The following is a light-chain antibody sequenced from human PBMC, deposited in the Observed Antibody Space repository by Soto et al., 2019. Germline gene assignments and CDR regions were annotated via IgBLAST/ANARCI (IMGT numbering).Light chain of an antibody. CDR2: DAS. CDR3: QQYNNWPPWT. J-gene: IGKJ1*01. Sequence: ILMTQSPATLSVSPGERATLSCRASQSVSNNLAWYQQKPGQAPRLIIYDASTRATGIPARFSGSGSGTECTLTISGLQSEDFAVYYCQQYNNWPPWTFGQGTKVEIK. V-gene: IGKV3-15*01. CDR1: QSVSNN.